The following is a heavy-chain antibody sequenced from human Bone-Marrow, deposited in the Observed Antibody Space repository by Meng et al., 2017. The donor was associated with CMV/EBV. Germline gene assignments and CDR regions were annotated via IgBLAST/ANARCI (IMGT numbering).Heavy chain of an antibody. CDR2: ISGSGGST. D-gene: IGHD3-3*01. Sequence: GESLKIFCAASGFTFSSYAMSWVRQAPGKGLEWVSAISGSGGSTYYADSVKGRFTISRDNSKNTLYLQMNSLRAEDTAVYYCARGFTIFGVVIGAFDIWGQGTMVTVSS. J-gene: IGHJ3*02. CDR3: ARGFTIFGVVIGAFDI. V-gene: IGHV3-23*01. CDR1: GFTFSSYA.